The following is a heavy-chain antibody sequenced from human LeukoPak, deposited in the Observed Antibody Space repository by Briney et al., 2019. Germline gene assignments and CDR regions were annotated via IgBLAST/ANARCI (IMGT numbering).Heavy chain of an antibody. CDR1: GFTFSSYS. V-gene: IGHV3-21*01. Sequence: GGSLRLSCAASGFTFSSYSMNWVRQAPGEGLEWVSSISSSSSYIYYADSVKGRFTISRDNAKNSLYLQMNSLRAEDTAVYYCARGNRGQQLADYWGQGTLVTVSS. J-gene: IGHJ4*02. CDR2: ISSSSSYI. CDR3: ARGNRGQQLADY. D-gene: IGHD6-13*01.